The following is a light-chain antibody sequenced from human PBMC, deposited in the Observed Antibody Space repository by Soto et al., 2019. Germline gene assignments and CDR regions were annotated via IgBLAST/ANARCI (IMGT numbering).Light chain of an antibody. J-gene: IGLJ3*02. CDR2: EVS. Sequence: QSALTQPASVSGSPGQSLTISCTGTSSDVGSYNLVSWYQQHPGKAPKLMIYEVSKRPSGVSNRFSGSKSGNTASLTISGLQAEDEADYYCCSYAGSSTPNWVFGGGTQLTVL. CDR1: SSDVGSYNL. V-gene: IGLV2-23*02. CDR3: CSYAGSSTPNWV.